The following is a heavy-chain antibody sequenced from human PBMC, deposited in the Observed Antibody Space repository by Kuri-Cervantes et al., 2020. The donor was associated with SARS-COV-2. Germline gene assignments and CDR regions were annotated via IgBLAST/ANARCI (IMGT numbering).Heavy chain of an antibody. J-gene: IGHJ3*02. V-gene: IGHV4-38-2*02. CDR3: ARRPLGFDI. CDR2: IYNSGSA. D-gene: IGHD6-25*01. CDR1: GGSISSGYY. Sequence: SETLSLTCTVSGGSISSGYYWGWIRQSPGKGLEWIGSIYNSGSAYYDPSLQSRVTISVDTSNNQFSLKPSSVTAADTAVYYCARRPLGFDIWGQGTRVTVSS.